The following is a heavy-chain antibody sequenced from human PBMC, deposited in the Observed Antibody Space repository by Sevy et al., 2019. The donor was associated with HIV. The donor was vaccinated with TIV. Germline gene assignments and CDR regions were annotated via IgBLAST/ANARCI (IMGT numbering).Heavy chain of an antibody. V-gene: IGHV3-48*02. Sequence: GGSLRLSCEASGFTLSSYTMNWVRQSPEKGLEWVATFDRTDITHYPDSVKGRFIISRDTAKNSLFLQMNSLRDDDTAMYFCVRDERTIASHFDYWGRGTLVTVSS. J-gene: IGHJ4*02. CDR3: VRDERTIASHFDY. CDR1: GFTLSSYT. CDR2: FDRTDIT. D-gene: IGHD2-21*01.